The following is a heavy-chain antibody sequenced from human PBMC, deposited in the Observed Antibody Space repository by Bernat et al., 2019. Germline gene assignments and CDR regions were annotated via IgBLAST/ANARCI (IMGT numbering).Heavy chain of an antibody. CDR2: IGGSDGNT. V-gene: IGHV3-23*01. D-gene: IGHD1-26*01. J-gene: IGHJ4*02. CDR1: GFTFSNYA. CDR3: SRPGGSYVFRGFDS. Sequence: EVQLLESGGGLVQPGGSLRLSCAASGFTFSNYAMSWVHQAPGKGLEWVSAIGGSDGNTDYSDSVKSRFTICRDRSKNILYLQMNSLRAEDTAVYSCSRPGGSYVFRGFDSWGQGTLVTVSS.